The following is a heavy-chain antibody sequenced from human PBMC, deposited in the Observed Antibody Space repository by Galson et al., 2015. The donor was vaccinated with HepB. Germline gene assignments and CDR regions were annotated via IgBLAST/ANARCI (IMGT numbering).Heavy chain of an antibody. CDR3: ARSRRIIVGATKGYYFDY. CDR1: GYTFTGYY. D-gene: IGHD1-26*01. Sequence: SVKVSCKASGYTFTGYYMHWVRQAPGQGLEWMGWINPNSGGTNYAQKFQGRVTMTRDTSISTAYMELSRLRSDDTAVYYCARSRRIIVGATKGYYFDYWGQGTLVTVSS. V-gene: IGHV1-2*02. J-gene: IGHJ4*02. CDR2: INPNSGGT.